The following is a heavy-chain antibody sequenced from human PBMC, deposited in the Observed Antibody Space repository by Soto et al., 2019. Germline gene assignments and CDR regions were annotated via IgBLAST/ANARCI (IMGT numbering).Heavy chain of an antibody. D-gene: IGHD3-22*01. V-gene: IGHV3-23*01. CDR3: ARYRSSSGYSATNAFDI. CDR1: GFTFGSYA. CDR2: IDKTGVST. J-gene: IGHJ3*02. Sequence: PGGSLRLSCAASGFTFGSYAMSWVRQAPGKGLEWVSTIDKTGVSTYYADSVKGRFTISRDNSKQTLYLQMISLRAEDTAVYYCARYRSSSGYSATNAFDIWGKGTMVTVS.